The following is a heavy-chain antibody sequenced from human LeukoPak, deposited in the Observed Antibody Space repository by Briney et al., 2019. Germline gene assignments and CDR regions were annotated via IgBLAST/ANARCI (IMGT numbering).Heavy chain of an antibody. V-gene: IGHV1-69*13. CDR2: IIRVFGTP. CDR1: GDILSNNA. J-gene: IGHJ4*02. D-gene: IGHD2-15*01. CDR3: ARGEGYCSGQSCFFSSGFEF. Sequence: SVKVSCKTSGDILSNNAISWVRQAPGQGLEWMGGIIRVFGTPNYAPKFQGRVTITADESTDTDYMELSSLRSEDTAVYYCARGEGYCSGQSCFFSSGFEFWGQGTLVIVSS.